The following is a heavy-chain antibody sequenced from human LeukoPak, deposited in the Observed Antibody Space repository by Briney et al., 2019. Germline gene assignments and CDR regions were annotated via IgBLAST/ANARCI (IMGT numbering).Heavy chain of an antibody. V-gene: IGHV1-69*13. CDR2: IIPIFGTA. J-gene: IGHJ5*02. CDR1: VGTFSSYA. Sequence: GASVKVSFKACVGTFSSYAISWVRQAPGQGLEWMGGIIPIFGTANYAQKFQGRVTITADESTSTAYMELSSLRSEDTAVYYCARRSGDWFDPWGQGTLVTVSS. CDR3: ARRSGDWFDP.